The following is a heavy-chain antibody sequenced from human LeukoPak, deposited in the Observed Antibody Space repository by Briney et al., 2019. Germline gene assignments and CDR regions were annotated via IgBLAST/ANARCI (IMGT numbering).Heavy chain of an antibody. Sequence: GGSLRLSCAASGITFSSYSMNWVRQAPGKGLEWVSSISSSSSYIYYADSVKGRFTISRDNAKNSLYLQMDSLGPDDTAVYYCARDPYSGNYGNDYYYYMDVWGKGTTVTISS. CDR3: ARDPYSGNYGNDYYYYMDV. V-gene: IGHV3-21*01. CDR1: GITFSSYS. CDR2: ISSSSSYI. D-gene: IGHD1-26*01. J-gene: IGHJ6*03.